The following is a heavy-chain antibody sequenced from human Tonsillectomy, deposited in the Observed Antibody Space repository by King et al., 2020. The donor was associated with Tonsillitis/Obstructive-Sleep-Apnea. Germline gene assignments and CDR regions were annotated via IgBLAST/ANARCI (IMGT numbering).Heavy chain of an antibody. CDR3: ARVRTYCSSTSCSHYFDY. V-gene: IGHV4-34*01. D-gene: IGHD2-2*01. Sequence: VQLQQWGAGLLKPSETLSLTCAVYGGSFSGYYWSWIRQPPGKGLEWFGEINHSGSTNYNPSLKSRVTISVDTSKNQFSLKLSSVTAADTAVYYCARVRTYCSSTSCSHYFDYWGQGTLVTVSS. CDR1: GGSFSGYY. CDR2: INHSGST. J-gene: IGHJ4*02.